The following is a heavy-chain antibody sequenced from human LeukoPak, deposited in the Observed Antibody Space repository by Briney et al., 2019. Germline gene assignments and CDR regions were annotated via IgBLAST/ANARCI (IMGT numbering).Heavy chain of an antibody. CDR2: ISAYNGNT. J-gene: IGHJ5*02. CDR1: GYTFTSYG. V-gene: IGHV1-18*01. D-gene: IGHD2-15*01. CDR3: ARDCSGGSCYFDP. Sequence: ASVKVSCKASGYTFTSYGIGWVRQAPGQGLERMGWISAYNGNTNYAQKLQGRVTMTTDTSTSTAYMELRSLRSDDTAVYYCARDCSGGSCYFDPWGQGTLVTVSS.